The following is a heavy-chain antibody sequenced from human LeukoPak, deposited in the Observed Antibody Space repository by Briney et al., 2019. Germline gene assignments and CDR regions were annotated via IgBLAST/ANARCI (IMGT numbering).Heavy chain of an antibody. CDR1: GFTVSSNY. V-gene: IGHV3-66*01. D-gene: IGHD6-13*01. CDR3: ARSYSSSWYERYFDY. CDR2: IYSGGST. J-gene: IGHJ4*02. Sequence: GGSLRLSCAASGFTVSSNYISWVRQAPGKGLEWVSVIYSGGSTYYADSVKGRFTTSRDNSKNTLYLQMNSLRAEDTAVYYCARSYSSSWYERYFDYWGQGTMVTVSS.